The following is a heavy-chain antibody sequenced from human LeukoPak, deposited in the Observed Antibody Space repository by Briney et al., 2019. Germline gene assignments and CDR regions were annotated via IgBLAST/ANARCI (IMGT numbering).Heavy chain of an antibody. V-gene: IGHV6-1*01. Sequence: SQSLSLSCAISRDSASSSSAAWNWVRQSPSRGLECLGSTCYKSKWLNAYAVSVERLITIHPDTSNHQFSLQLSSVTPEDTAVYYCVRWLHSTALFDYWGQGIRVTVSS. CDR1: RDSASSSSAA. CDR3: VRWLHSTALFDY. D-gene: IGHD5-12*01. J-gene: IGHJ4*02. CDR2: TCYKSKWLN.